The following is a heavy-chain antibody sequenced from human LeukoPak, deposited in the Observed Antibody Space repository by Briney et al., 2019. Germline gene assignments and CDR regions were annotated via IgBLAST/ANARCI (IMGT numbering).Heavy chain of an antibody. D-gene: IGHD3-10*01. J-gene: IGHJ3*02. CDR3: ARALKWFGELSPSYDAFDI. CDR2: IYYSGNS. V-gene: IGHV4-31*03. Sequence: SETLSLTCTVSGVSLSSGGYYWSWIRHLPGKGLEWIGYIYYSGNSYSNPSLKNRLTISVATSRNQFSLKVNSVTAADTAVYYCARALKWFGELSPSYDAFDIWGQGTMVTVSS. CDR1: GVSLSSGGYY.